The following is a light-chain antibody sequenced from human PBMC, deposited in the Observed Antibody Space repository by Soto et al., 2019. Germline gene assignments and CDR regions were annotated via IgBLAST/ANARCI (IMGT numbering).Light chain of an antibody. V-gene: IGLV1-47*01. CDR1: SSNIGSNY. CDR2: RNN. CDR3: AAWDDSLSGVV. Sequence: QSVLTQPPSASVTPGQRVTISCSGSSSNIGSNYVYWYQQLPGTAPKLLIYRNNQRPSGVPDRFSGSKSGTSASLAISGLRAEDEADYYCAAWDDSLSGVVFGVGTKLTVL. J-gene: IGLJ2*01.